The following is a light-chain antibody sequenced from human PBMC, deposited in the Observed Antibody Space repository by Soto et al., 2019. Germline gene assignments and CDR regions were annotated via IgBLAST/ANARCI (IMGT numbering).Light chain of an antibody. J-gene: IGKJ1*01. V-gene: IGKV3-11*01. CDR1: QSIHTS. CDR2: DST. CDR3: QQRNVWPPIT. Sequence: VLTQSPATPSLSPGERATPSCRASQSIHTSLAWYQQKPGQPPRLVVYDSTLRANGVPDRFGGSRSGTEFTLTINNLEPEDFAVYYCQQRNVWPPITFGQGTKVDIK.